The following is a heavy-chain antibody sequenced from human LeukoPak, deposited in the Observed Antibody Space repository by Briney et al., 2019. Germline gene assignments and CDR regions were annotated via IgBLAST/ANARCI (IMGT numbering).Heavy chain of an antibody. D-gene: IGHD1-14*01. CDR3: ARSSGTYSDAFDI. CDR1: GYSFTTYW. Sequence: GESLKISCKGSGYSFTTYWIGWVRQMPGEGLEWLGILYPRDSDTRYSPSFQGQVTISADKSVSTAYLQWSSLKASDTAMYYCARSSGTYSDAFDIWGQGTMVTVSS. J-gene: IGHJ3*02. CDR2: LYPRDSDT. V-gene: IGHV5-51*01.